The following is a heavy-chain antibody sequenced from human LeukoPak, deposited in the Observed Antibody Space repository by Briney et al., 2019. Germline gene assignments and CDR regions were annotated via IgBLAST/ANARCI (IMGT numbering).Heavy chain of an antibody. Sequence: SETLSLTCALYGESLSGYYWSWIRHPPGRGLECIGQLNHSGSTNYNPSLKSRVTISVDTCKSQVSLKLSSVNAADTAVYYCGRNRRELELCCGVVGETAFDYWGQGTLVTVSS. CDR2: LNHSGST. J-gene: IGHJ4*02. V-gene: IGHV4-34*01. CDR1: GESLSGYY. D-gene: IGHD1-7*01. CDR3: GRNRRELELCCGVVGETAFDY.